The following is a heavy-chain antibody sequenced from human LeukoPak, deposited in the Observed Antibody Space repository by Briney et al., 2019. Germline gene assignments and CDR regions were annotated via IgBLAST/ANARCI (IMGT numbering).Heavy chain of an antibody. V-gene: IGHV4-61*02. D-gene: IGHD3-10*01. CDR2: IYTSGST. J-gene: IGHJ4*02. Sequence: SETLSLTCTVSGGSISSGSYYWSWIRQPAGKGLEWIGRIYTSGSTNYNPSLKSRVTISVDTSKNQFSLKLSSVTAADTAVYYCARGFRDGSGVEEYWGQGTLVTVSS. CDR3: ARGFRDGSGVEEY. CDR1: GGSISSGSYY.